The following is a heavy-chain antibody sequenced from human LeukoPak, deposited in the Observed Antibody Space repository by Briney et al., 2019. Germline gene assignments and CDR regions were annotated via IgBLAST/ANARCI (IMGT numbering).Heavy chain of an antibody. V-gene: IGHV3-74*01. D-gene: IGHD3-10*01. CDR1: GFTFSTCW. CDR3: RIWFGNSAGFDM. CDR2: IKSDGSIT. J-gene: IGHJ3*02. Sequence: GGSLRLSCAASGFTFSTCWMHWVRQVPGKGLVWVSRIKSDGSITTYADSVEGRFTISRDNAKNTVYLQMNSLRAEDTAMYYCRIWFGNSAGFDMWGQGTMVTVSS.